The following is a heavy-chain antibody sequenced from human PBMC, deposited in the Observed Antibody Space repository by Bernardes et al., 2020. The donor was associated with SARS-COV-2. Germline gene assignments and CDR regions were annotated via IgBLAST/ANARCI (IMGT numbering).Heavy chain of an antibody. CDR3: AREGNYYDSSGLRNEYFQH. J-gene: IGHJ1*01. Sequence: SVKVSCKASGGTFSSYAISWVRQAPGQGLEWMGRIIPILGIANYVQKFQGRVTITADKSTSTAYMELSSLRSEDTAVYYCAREGNYYDSSGLRNEYFQHWGQGTLVTVSS. D-gene: IGHD3-22*01. CDR1: GGTFSSYA. CDR2: IIPILGIA. V-gene: IGHV1-69*04.